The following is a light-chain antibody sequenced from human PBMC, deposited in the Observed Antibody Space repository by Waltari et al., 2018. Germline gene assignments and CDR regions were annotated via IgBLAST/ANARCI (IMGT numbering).Light chain of an antibody. CDR1: SSDVGGYNY. CDR3: SSYTRSSTWV. Sequence: QSALTQPASVSGSPGQSITISCTGTSSDVGGYNYVSWYQQHPGKAPKLMIYDVSNPPAAVYDRFSGSKSGNTASLTISGLQAEYEADYYCSSYTRSSTWVFGGGTKLTVL. J-gene: IGLJ3*02. CDR2: DVS. V-gene: IGLV2-14*03.